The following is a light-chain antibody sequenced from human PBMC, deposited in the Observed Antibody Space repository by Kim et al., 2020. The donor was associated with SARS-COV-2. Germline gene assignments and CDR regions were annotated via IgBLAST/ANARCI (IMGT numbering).Light chain of an antibody. CDR3: QQYGNTPLT. J-gene: IGKJ4*01. V-gene: IGKV1-33*01. Sequence: SSVGDRATTTRQTRHVITNYLNWYQQTPRKAPKLLIYHSSNLEAGVPARFSRRGSETHFTFTISSLQPEDTATYCCQQYGNTPLTFGGGTKVDIK. CDR1: HVITNY. CDR2: HSS.